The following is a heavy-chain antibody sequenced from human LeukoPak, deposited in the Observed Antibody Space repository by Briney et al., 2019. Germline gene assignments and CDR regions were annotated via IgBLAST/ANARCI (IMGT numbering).Heavy chain of an antibody. J-gene: IGHJ4*02. Sequence: GGSLRLSCAASGFTSSSYAMSWVRQAPGKGLEWVSAISRSGGSTYYADSVKGRFTISRDNSKNTLYLQMNSLRADDTAVYYCARYCSSTSCSYFDYWGQGTLVTVSS. D-gene: IGHD2-2*01. CDR1: GFTSSSYA. V-gene: IGHV3-23*01. CDR2: ISRSGGST. CDR3: ARYCSSTSCSYFDY.